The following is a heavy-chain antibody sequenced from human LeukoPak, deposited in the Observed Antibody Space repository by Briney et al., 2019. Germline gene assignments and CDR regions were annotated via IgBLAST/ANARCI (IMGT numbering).Heavy chain of an antibody. CDR2: INPNSGGT. CDR1: GYTFTGYY. CDR3: VSDSSGWYAY. J-gene: IGHJ4*02. Sequence: ASVRVSCKASGYTFTGYYMHWVRQAPGQGLEWMGWINPNSGGTNYAQKFQGRVTMTTDTSTSTAYMELRSLRSDDTAVYYCVSDSSGWYAYWGQGTLVTVSS. D-gene: IGHD6-19*01. V-gene: IGHV1-2*02.